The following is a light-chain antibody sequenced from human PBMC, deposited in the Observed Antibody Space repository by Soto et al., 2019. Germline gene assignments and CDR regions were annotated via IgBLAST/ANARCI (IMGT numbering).Light chain of an antibody. J-gene: IGLJ2*01. CDR3: SSYANSDTVI. V-gene: IGLV2-14*01. CDR2: DVS. Sequence: QSVLTQPASVSGSPGQSITISCTGTSSDVGTYNFASWYRQHPVKAPILIIFDVSSRPSGISNRFSGSKSGNTASLTISGVQAEDEADYYCSSYANSDTVIFGGGTKVTVL. CDR1: SSDVGTYNF.